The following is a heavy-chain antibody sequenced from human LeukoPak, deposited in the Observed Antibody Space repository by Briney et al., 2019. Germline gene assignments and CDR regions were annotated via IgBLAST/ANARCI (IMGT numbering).Heavy chain of an antibody. V-gene: IGHV3-66*01. CDR3: ASGGILRYYFDY. CDR2: IYSGGST. J-gene: IGHJ4*02. D-gene: IGHD3-16*01. Sequence: LRPSRAASRFTVSTHYTTSVRQAPGNGRGRVSLIYSGGSTYYADSVKGRFTISRDNSKITVYLHMSSLRAEDTSVYYCASGGILRYYFDYRGQGTLVSVSS. CDR1: RFTVSTHY.